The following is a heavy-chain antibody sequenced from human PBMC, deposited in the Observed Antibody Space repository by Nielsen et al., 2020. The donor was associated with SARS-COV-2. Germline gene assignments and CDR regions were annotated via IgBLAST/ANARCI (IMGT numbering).Heavy chain of an antibody. Sequence: ASVKVSCKVSGYTLTELSMHWVRQAPGKGLEWMGGFDPEDGETIYAQKFQGRVTMTEDTSIDTAYLDLSSLTSDDTAMYYCATDSPIGVVIYALAHWGQGTPVTVSS. CDR3: ATDSPIGVVIYALAH. V-gene: IGHV1-24*01. J-gene: IGHJ4*02. D-gene: IGHD3-3*01. CDR1: GYTLTELS. CDR2: FDPEDGET.